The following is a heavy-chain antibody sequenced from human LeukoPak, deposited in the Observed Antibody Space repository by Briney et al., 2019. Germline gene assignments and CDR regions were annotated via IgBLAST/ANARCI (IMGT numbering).Heavy chain of an antibody. Sequence: ASVKVSCKASGGTFSSYAISWVRQAPGQGLEWMGGIIPIFGTANYAQKFQGRVTITADKSTSTAYMELSSLRSEDMAVYYCARGQGGYPNYYYYMDVWGKGTTVTVSS. CDR1: GGTFSSYA. D-gene: IGHD1-26*01. CDR3: ARGQGGYPNYYYYMDV. V-gene: IGHV1-69*06. J-gene: IGHJ6*03. CDR2: IIPIFGTA.